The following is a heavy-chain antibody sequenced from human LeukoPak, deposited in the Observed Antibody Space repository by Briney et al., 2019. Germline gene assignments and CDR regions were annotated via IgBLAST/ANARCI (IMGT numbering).Heavy chain of an antibody. CDR1: GLTFSNYG. CDR2: ITGDGTTT. J-gene: IGHJ4*02. V-gene: IGHV3-23*01. Sequence: GGSLRLSCEASGLTFSNYGMIWVRQAPGKGLQCVSSITGDGTTTYYADAVKGRSTISRDNSKKMMYLKMSSLSAEDTAVYYCAKLHGYFDYWGQGALVPVSS. D-gene: IGHD2-15*01. CDR3: AKLHGYFDY.